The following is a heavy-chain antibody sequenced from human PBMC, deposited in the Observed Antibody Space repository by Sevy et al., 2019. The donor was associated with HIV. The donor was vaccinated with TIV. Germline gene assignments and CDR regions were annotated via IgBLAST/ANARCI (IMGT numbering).Heavy chain of an antibody. J-gene: IGHJ4*02. CDR1: GFTFSNYG. D-gene: IGHD3-9*01. V-gene: IGHV3-33*06. Sequence: GGSLRLSCAASGFTFSNYGMHWVRQAPGKGLEWAAVIWYDGSNYDYADSVKGRFTVSRDNSKNTLYLEMKSLRPEDTAVYFCAKDFDSIAMPAFPDNWGQGTLVTVSS. CDR3: AKDFDSIAMPAFPDN. CDR2: IWYDGSNY.